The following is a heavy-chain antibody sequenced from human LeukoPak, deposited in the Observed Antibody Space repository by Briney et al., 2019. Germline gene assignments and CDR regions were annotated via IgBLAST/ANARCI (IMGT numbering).Heavy chain of an antibody. CDR1: GFTFTSCA. V-gene: IGHV3-23*01. Sequence: GGSLSLSCAASGFTFTSCAMSWVRQAPGKGLEWVSAISGAGGSTYYADSVKGRFIISRDNSKNTLYLQLNSLRAEDTALYYCAKGRASGTYSPVDYRGQGTVVPVSS. D-gene: IGHD1-26*01. CDR2: ISGAGGST. CDR3: AKGRASGTYSPVDY. J-gene: IGHJ4*02.